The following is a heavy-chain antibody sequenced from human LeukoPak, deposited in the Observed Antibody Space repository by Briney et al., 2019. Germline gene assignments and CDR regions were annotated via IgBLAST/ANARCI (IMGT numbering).Heavy chain of an antibody. D-gene: IGHD3-10*01. CDR3: ARGPGTMVRGVPGEY. J-gene: IGHJ4*02. CDR2: IWYDGSNK. CDR1: GFTFSSYG. Sequence: GGSLRLSCAASGFTFSSYGMHWVHQAPGKGLEWVAVIWYDGSNKYYADSVKGRFTISRDNSKNTLYLQMNSLRAEDTAVYYCARGPGTMVRGVPGEYWGQGTLVTVSS. V-gene: IGHV3-33*01.